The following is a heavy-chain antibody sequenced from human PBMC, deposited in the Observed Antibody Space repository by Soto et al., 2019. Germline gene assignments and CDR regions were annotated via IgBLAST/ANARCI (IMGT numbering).Heavy chain of an antibody. CDR3: ARGYSYDTRFPY. Sequence: SETLSLTCAVYGGSFSGYYWSWIRQPPGKGLEWIGEINHSGSTNYNPSLKSRVTISVDTSKNQFSLKLSSVTAADTAVYYCARGYSYDTRFPYWGQGTLVTVSS. CDR1: GGSFSGYY. J-gene: IGHJ4*02. CDR2: INHSGST. D-gene: IGHD5-18*01. V-gene: IGHV4-34*01.